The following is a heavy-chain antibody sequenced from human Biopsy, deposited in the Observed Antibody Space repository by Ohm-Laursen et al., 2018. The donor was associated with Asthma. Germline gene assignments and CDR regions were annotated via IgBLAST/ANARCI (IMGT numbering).Heavy chain of an antibody. J-gene: IGHJ4*02. CDR2: ISWNSGHI. Sequence: SLRLSCAAPGFSLDDYAMYWVRQAPGKGLEWVSVISWNSGHIAYADSVKGRFTISRDNSKNMLYLQMNSLRAEDTAVYYCAKDERLYYGSDSKYMQPVPLGDWGQGTLVIVSA. D-gene: IGHD3-10*01. CDR3: AKDERLYYGSDSKYMQPVPLGD. CDR1: GFSLDDYA. V-gene: IGHV3-9*01.